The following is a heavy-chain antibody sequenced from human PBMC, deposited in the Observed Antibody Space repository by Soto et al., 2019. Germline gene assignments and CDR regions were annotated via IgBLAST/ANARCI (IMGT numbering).Heavy chain of an antibody. Sequence: VQLQESCPRLVRPSETLSISCPVSGGSISGYYWNWIRQPPGSGLEWIGYISNTGNTNYNPSLKSRVSISVDTSQNQVSLNLRAVTAEDTSQYYCVRDAAVGSSKRGFEYWCQGTVVTVSS. CDR1: GGSISGYY. D-gene: IGHD2-2*01. V-gene: IGHV4-59*01. J-gene: IGHJ4*02. CDR3: VRDAAVGSSKRGFEY. CDR2: ISNTGNT.